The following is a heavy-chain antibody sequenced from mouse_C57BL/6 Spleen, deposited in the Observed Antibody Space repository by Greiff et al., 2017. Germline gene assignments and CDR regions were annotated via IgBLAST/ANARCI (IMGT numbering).Heavy chain of an antibody. J-gene: IGHJ3*01. Sequence: QVQLQQSGAELVRPGTSVKVSCKASGYAFTNYLIEWVKQRPGQGLEWIGVINPGSGGTNYNEKFKGKATLTADKSSIPAYMQLSSLTSEDSAVYFCARGENYYLFAYWGQGTLVTVSA. CDR2: INPGSGGT. CDR1: GYAFTNYL. V-gene: IGHV1-54*01. CDR3: ARGENYYLFAY. D-gene: IGHD1-1*01.